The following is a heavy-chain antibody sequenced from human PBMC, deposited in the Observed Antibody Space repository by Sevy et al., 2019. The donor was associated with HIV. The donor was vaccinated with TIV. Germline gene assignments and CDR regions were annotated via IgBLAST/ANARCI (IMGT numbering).Heavy chain of an antibody. CDR3: ARVAITDHGDYEINWFDP. Sequence: SETLSLTCTVSGGSISSYYWSWIRQPPGKGLEWIGYIYYSGSTNYNPSLKSRVTISVDTSKNQFPLKLSSVTAADTAVYYCARVAITDHGDYEINWFDPWGQGTLVTVSS. D-gene: IGHD4-17*01. J-gene: IGHJ5*02. CDR1: GGSISSYY. V-gene: IGHV4-59*01. CDR2: IYYSGST.